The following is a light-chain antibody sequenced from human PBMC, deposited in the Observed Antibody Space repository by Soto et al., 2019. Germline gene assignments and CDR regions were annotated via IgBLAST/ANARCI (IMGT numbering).Light chain of an antibody. CDR1: SSDLGDYNY. J-gene: IGLJ1*01. CDR3: TSYTTTGTYV. CDR2: DVS. V-gene: IGLV2-14*03. Sequence: QSALTQPASASGSPGQSITISCTGASSDLGDYNYVSWYQQHPGKAPKLMIYDVSSRPSGVSDRFSGSKSGNTASLTISGLQAEDEADYYCTSYTTTGTYVFATGTKLTVL.